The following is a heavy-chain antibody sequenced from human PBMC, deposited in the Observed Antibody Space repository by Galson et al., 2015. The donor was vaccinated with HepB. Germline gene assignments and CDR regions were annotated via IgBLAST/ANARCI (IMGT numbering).Heavy chain of an antibody. CDR1: GGTFSSYA. J-gene: IGHJ6*02. CDR2: IIPIFGTA. CDR3: ARGKRYCSSTSCYLYYYYYGMDV. Sequence: SVKVSCKASGGTFSSYAISWVRQAPGQGLEWMGGIIPIFGTANYAQKFQGRVTITADESTSTAYMELSSLRSEDTAVYYCARGKRYCSSTSCYLYYYYYGMDVWGQGTTVTVSS. V-gene: IGHV1-69*13. D-gene: IGHD2-2*01.